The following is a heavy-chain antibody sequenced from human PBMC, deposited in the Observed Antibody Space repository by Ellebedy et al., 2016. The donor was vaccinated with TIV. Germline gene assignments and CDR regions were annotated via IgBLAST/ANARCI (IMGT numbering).Heavy chain of an antibody. CDR3: ARLTRFGEFPFDY. CDR1: GGSISGYY. J-gene: IGHJ4*02. V-gene: IGHV4-59*08. D-gene: IGHD3-10*01. CDR2: VYYTGNI. Sequence: MPSETLSLTCSVSGGSISGYYWSWIRQPPGKGLEWLGYVYYTGNINYNPSPKSRVTMSLDTSKNQFSLKLNSVTVADTAVYYCARLTRFGEFPFDYWGQGTQVTVSS.